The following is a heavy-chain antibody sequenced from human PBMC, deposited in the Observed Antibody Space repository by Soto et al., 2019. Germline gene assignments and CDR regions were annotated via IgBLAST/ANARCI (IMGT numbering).Heavy chain of an antibody. Sequence: QITLKESGPTLVKPTQTLTLTCTFSGFSLSTRGVGVGWIRQPPGKALEWLALIYWDDDKRYISSLESRLTITKDTSKNQVVLTLTNMDPADTATYFCAHRKVGDNIYYFYGMDVWAQGTTVTVSS. CDR2: IYWDDDK. CDR1: GFSLSTRGVG. CDR3: AHRKVGDNIYYFYGMDV. V-gene: IGHV2-5*02. J-gene: IGHJ6*02. D-gene: IGHD1-26*01.